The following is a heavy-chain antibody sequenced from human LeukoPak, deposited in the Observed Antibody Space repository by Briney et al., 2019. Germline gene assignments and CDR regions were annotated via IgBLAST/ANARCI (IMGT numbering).Heavy chain of an antibody. CDR1: GFTVSSNY. V-gene: IGHV3-53*01. Sequence: PGGSLRLSCAASGFTVSSNYMSWVRQAPGKGLEWVSVIYSGGSTYYADSVKGRFTISRDNSKNTLYLQMNSLRAEDTAAYYCAIDSSGYTVSFNYWGQGTLVTVSS. J-gene: IGHJ4*02. D-gene: IGHD3-22*01. CDR3: AIDSSGYTVSFNY. CDR2: IYSGGST.